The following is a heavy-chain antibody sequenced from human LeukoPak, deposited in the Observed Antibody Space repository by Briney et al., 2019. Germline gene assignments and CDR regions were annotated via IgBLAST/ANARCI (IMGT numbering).Heavy chain of an antibody. V-gene: IGHV3-23*01. CDR3: AKASASSSWYWSFDY. CDR2: ISGSGGST. J-gene: IGHJ4*02. Sequence: PGGSLRLSCAASGFTFSSYAMSWVRQAPGKGLEWVSAISGSGGSTYYADSVKGRFTISRDNSKNTLYLQMNSLRAEDTAVYYCAKASASSSWYWSFDYWGQGTLVTVSS. CDR1: GFTFSSYA. D-gene: IGHD6-13*01.